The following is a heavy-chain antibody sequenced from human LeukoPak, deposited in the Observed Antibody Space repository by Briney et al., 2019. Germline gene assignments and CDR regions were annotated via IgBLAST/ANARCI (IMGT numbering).Heavy chain of an antibody. Sequence: SETLSLTCTVSGYSISSGYYWGWIRQPPGKGLEWVGSIYHSGSTYYNPSLKSRVTISVDTSKNQFSLKLSSVTAADTAVYYCARDRDYYDSSGYYAGGHAFDIWGQGTMVTVSS. CDR1: GYSISSGYY. CDR3: ARDRDYYDSSGYYAGGHAFDI. V-gene: IGHV4-38-2*02. CDR2: IYHSGST. J-gene: IGHJ3*02. D-gene: IGHD3-22*01.